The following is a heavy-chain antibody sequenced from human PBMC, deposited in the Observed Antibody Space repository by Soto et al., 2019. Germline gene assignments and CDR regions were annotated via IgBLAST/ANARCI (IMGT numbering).Heavy chain of an antibody. CDR1: GGSFSGYY. V-gene: IGHV4-34*01. CDR3: ARARAVGWSGWNYYYYMDV. D-gene: IGHD3-3*01. CDR2: INHSGST. J-gene: IGHJ6*03. Sequence: SETLSLTCAVYGGSFSGYYWSWIRQPPGKGLEWIGEINHSGSTNYNPSLKSRVTISVDTSKNQFSLKLSSVTAADTAVYYCARARAVGWSGWNYYYYMDVWGKGTTVTVSS.